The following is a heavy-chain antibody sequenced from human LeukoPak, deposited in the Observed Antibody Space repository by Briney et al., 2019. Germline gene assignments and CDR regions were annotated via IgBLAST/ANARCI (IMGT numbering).Heavy chain of an antibody. J-gene: IGHJ3*02. V-gene: IGHV3-NL1*01. CDR3: ARCDGDPVDAFDI. D-gene: IGHD4-17*01. Sequence: GGSLRLSCAASGFTFSSYGMHWVRQAPGKGLEWVSVIYSGGSTYYADSVKGRFTISRDNSKNTLYLQMNSLRAEDTAVYYCARCDGDPVDAFDIWGQGTMVTVSS. CDR1: GFTFSSYG. CDR2: IYSGGST.